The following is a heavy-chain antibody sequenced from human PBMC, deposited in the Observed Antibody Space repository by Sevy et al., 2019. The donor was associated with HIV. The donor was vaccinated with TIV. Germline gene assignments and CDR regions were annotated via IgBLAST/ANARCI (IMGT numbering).Heavy chain of an antibody. CDR1: GFTFSSYA. V-gene: IGHV3-23*01. D-gene: IGHD1-7*01. Sequence: GGSLRLSCAASGFTFSSYAMSWVRQAPGKGLDGVSAISGSGGGTYYADSVKGRFTISRDNSKNTLYLQMNSLRAEDTAVYYCAKPDNWNYYYFDYWGQGTLVTVS. J-gene: IGHJ4*02. CDR2: ISGSGGGT. CDR3: AKPDNWNYYYFDY.